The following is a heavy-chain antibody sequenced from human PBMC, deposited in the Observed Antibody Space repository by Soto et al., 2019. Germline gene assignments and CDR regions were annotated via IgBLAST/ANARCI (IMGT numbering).Heavy chain of an antibody. CDR3: AKDQLWWNLGYFAL. J-gene: IGHJ2*01. CDR1: GFTFSSYA. Sequence: EVQLLESGGGLVQPGGSLRLSCVASGFTFSSYAMSWVRQAPGKGLEWVSAISGSGGSTYYAESVKGRFTISRDNSKNPLYVQMNSLRAVDTAVYYCAKDQLWWNLGYFALWGRGTLVTVSS. V-gene: IGHV3-23*01. CDR2: ISGSGGST. D-gene: IGHD2-21*01.